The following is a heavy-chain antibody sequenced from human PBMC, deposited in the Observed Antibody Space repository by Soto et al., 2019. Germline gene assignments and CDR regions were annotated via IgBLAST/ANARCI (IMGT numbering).Heavy chain of an antibody. J-gene: IGHJ5*02. CDR3: ARVVAARPGWFDP. Sequence: SETLSLTCTVSGGSISSYYWSWIRQPPGKGLEWIGYIYYSGSTNYNPSLKSRVTISVDTSKNQFSLKLSSVTAADTAVYYCARVVAARPGWFDPWGQGTLVTVSS. V-gene: IGHV4-59*01. D-gene: IGHD6-6*01. CDR2: IYYSGST. CDR1: GGSISSYY.